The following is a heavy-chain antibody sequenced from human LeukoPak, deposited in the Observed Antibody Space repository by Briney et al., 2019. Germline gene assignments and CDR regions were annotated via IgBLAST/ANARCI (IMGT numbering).Heavy chain of an antibody. D-gene: IGHD6-13*01. CDR3: ARTREQGYSSSWYEFGY. Sequence: ASVKVSCKASGYTFTSYGISWVRQAPGQGLEWMGGIIPIFGTANYAQKFQGRVTITTDESTSTAYMELSSLRSEDTAVYYCARTREQGYSSSWYEFGYWGQGTLVTVSS. V-gene: IGHV1-69*05. CDR1: GYTFTSYG. CDR2: IIPIFGTA. J-gene: IGHJ4*02.